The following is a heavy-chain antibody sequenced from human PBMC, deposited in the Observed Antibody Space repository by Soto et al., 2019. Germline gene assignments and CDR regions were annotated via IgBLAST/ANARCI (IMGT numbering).Heavy chain of an antibody. V-gene: IGHV3-21*06. D-gene: IGHD3-10*01. J-gene: IGHJ4*02. CDR2: ISIVPNSM. CDR1: GLIFSGHS. CDR3: ARELQSSTEGH. Sequence: GGSLRLSCVASGLIFSGHSFSWVRQAPGKGLEWVSSISIVPNSMYYADSVKGRFTISRDNAKNTMYMEMDSLRVEDTAVYFCARELQSSTEGHWGKGTLVTVSS.